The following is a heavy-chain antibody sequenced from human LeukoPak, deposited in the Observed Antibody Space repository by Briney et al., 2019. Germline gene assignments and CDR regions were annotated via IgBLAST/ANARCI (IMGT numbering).Heavy chain of an antibody. CDR3: ARDRAYYYDSSGLDV. V-gene: IGHV3-48*01. Sequence: PGGSLRLSCAASGFTFSSYSMNWVRQAPGKGLEWVSYISSSSSTIYYADSVKGRFTISRDNAKNSLHLQMNSLRAEDTAVYYCARDRAYYYDSSGLDVWGKGTTVTVSS. J-gene: IGHJ6*04. CDR2: ISSSSSTI. D-gene: IGHD3-22*01. CDR1: GFTFSSYS.